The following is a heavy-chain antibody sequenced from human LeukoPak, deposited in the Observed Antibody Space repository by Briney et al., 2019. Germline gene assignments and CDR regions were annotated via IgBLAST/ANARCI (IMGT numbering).Heavy chain of an antibody. CDR1: GSTLSRYW. CDR2: INSDGSTT. CDR3: ATPGVRDGYDWPD. D-gene: IGHD5-24*01. V-gene: IGHV3-74*01. Sequence: GGSLRLSCTASGSTLSRYWMHWVRQAPGKGLVWVSRINSDGSTTNYAGSVKGRFTISRDNAKNTVYLQMNSLRAEDTAVYYCATPGVRDGYDWPDWGQGTLVTVPS. J-gene: IGHJ4*02.